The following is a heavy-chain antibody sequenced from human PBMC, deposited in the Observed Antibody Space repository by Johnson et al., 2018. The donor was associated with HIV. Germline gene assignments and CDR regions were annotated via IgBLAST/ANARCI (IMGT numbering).Heavy chain of an antibody. Sequence: QVQLVESGGGVVQPGRSLRLSCAASGFAFSGYALHWVRQAPGKGLEWVAVISYDGTKKYYAGSVKGRFTISRDNSKNTLYLQMNSLRTEDTAMFYCAKGHSSGYPKDAFDIWGQGTIVTVSS. CDR1: GFAFSGYA. J-gene: IGHJ3*02. CDR2: ISYDGTKK. CDR3: AKGHSSGYPKDAFDI. V-gene: IGHV3-30*04. D-gene: IGHD3-22*01.